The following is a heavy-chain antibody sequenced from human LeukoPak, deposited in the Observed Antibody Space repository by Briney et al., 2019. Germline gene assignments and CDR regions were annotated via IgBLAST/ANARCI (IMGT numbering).Heavy chain of an antibody. D-gene: IGHD2-8*01. CDR2: ISGSGGST. Sequence: GGSLRLSCAASGFTFSSYGMSWVRQAPGKGLEWVSAISGSGGSTYYADSVKGRFTISRDNSKSTLYLQMNSLRAEDTAIYYCAKRFDGVYFDYWGQGSLVTVSS. J-gene: IGHJ4*02. V-gene: IGHV3-23*01. CDR1: GFTFSSYG. CDR3: AKRFDGVYFDY.